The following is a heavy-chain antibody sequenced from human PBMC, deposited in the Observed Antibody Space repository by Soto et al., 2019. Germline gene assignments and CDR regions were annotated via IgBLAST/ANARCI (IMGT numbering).Heavy chain of an antibody. D-gene: IGHD3-22*01. CDR1: GGSITSGAYY. J-gene: IGHJ4*02. Sequence: PSETLSLTCTVSGGSITSGAYYWSWIRQHPGKGLEWIGYIYYSGSTYYNPSLKSRVTISVDTSKDQFSLKLSSVTAADTAVYYCARRPYDTSALRSFDYWGQGTLVTVSS. V-gene: IGHV4-31*03. CDR3: ARRPYDTSALRSFDY. CDR2: IYYSGST.